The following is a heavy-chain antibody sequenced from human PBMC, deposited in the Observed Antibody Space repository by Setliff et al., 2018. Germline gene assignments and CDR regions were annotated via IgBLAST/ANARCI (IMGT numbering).Heavy chain of an antibody. D-gene: IGHD4-17*01. J-gene: IGHJ3*02. CDR2: IIPIFGTT. CDR1: GGTFNNYL. CDR3: ARVQMAYGDYSGAFDI. V-gene: IGHV1-69*05. Sequence: SVKVSCKASGGTFNNYLISWVRQAPGQGLEWMGGIIPIFGTTRYTQKFQGRLTFFMDESTNTAYMELSSLRSEDTAVYYCARVQMAYGDYSGAFDIWGQGTMVTVS.